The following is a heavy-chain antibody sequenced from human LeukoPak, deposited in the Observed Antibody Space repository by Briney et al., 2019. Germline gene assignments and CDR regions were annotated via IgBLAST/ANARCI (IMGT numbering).Heavy chain of an antibody. V-gene: IGHV1-18*01. Sequence: ASVEVTCKASGYKFTNYGISWVRQAPGQGLEWMGWISPYNGNTIYAQKLQGRVTMTTDTSTSTAYMELRSLRSDDTAVYYCARCPGNVWRKGPDFWGQGTLVTVSS. D-gene: IGHD5/OR15-5a*01. CDR3: ARCPGNVWRKGPDF. CDR2: ISPYNGNT. CDR1: GYKFTNYG. J-gene: IGHJ4*02.